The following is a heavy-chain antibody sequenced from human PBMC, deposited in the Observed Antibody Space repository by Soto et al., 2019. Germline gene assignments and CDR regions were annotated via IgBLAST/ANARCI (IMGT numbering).Heavy chain of an antibody. V-gene: IGHV1-46*01. Sequence: GASVKVSCKASGYTFTSYYMHWVRQAPGQGLEWMGIINPSGGTASYAQKFQGRVTITWDASTSTAYMELSSLRSEDTAVYYCATSLGNNWFDPWGQGTLVTVSS. CDR3: ATSLGNNWFDP. J-gene: IGHJ5*02. CDR1: GYTFTSYY. CDR2: INPSGGTA. D-gene: IGHD3-16*01.